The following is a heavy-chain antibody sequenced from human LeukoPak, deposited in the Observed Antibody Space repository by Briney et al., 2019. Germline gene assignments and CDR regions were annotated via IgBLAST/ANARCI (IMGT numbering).Heavy chain of an antibody. V-gene: IGHV1-18*04. CDR1: GYTFTGYY. CDR2: INPNNGNT. D-gene: IGHD3-22*01. J-gene: IGHJ3*02. CDR3: ARVGYDSSGHHRYAFDI. Sequence: ASVKVSCKASGYTFTGYYIHWVRQAPGQGLEWMGWINPNNGNTNYVQKLQGRVTMTTDTSTSTAYMELRSLRSDDTAVYYCARVGYDSSGHHRYAFDIWGQGTIVTVSS.